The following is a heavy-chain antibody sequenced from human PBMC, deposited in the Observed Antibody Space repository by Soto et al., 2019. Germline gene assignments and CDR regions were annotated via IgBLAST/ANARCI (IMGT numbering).Heavy chain of an antibody. Sequence: SETLSLTCTVSGGSISSSSYYWGWIRQPPGKGLEWIGSIYYSGSTYYNPSLKSRVTISVDTSKNQFSLKLSSVTAADTAVYYCASRSCSSTSCYRYFDYWGQGTLVTVSS. D-gene: IGHD2-2*01. CDR3: ASRSCSSTSCYRYFDY. CDR2: IYYSGST. V-gene: IGHV4-39*01. CDR1: GGSISSSSYY. J-gene: IGHJ4*02.